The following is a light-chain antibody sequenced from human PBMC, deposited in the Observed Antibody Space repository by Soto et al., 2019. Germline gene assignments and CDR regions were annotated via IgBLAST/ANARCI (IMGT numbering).Light chain of an antibody. J-gene: IGLJ2*01. V-gene: IGLV1-47*01. CDR3: GGWDDSLSGPV. CDR2: RNN. CDR1: SSNIGSNY. Sequence: QSVLTQPPSASGTPGQRVNISCSGSSSNIGSNYVYWYRQFPGTAPKLLIQRNNQRPSGVPARFSGSKSGISASLAISGLRSEDEADYYCGGWDDSLSGPVFGGGTKLTVL.